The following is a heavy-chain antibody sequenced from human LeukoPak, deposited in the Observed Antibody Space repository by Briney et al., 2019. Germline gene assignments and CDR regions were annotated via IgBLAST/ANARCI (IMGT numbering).Heavy chain of an antibody. V-gene: IGHV4-34*01. J-gene: IGHJ5*02. CDR1: GGSFSGYY. CDR3: ARALRASNWFDP. Sequence: PSETLSLTCAVYGGSFSGYYWSWIRQPPGKGLEWIGEIDHSGSTNYNPSPKSRVTISVDTSKNQFSLKLSSVTAADTAVYYCARALRASNWFDPWGQGTLVTVSS. CDR2: IDHSGST. D-gene: IGHD1-26*01.